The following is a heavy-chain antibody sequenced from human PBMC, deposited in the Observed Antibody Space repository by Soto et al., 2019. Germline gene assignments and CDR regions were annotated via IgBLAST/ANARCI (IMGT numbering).Heavy chain of an antibody. CDR2: IIPILGIA. Sequence: GASVKVSCKASGYTFTSYGISWVRQAPGQGFEWMGRIIPILGIANYAQKFQGRVTITADKSTSTAHMELSSLRSEDTAVYYCARDGSGSPYGMDVWGQGTTVTVSS. J-gene: IGHJ6*02. V-gene: IGHV1-69*04. D-gene: IGHD3-10*01. CDR1: GYTFTSYG. CDR3: ARDGSGSPYGMDV.